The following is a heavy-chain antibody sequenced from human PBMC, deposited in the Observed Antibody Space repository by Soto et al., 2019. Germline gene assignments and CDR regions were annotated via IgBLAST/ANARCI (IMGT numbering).Heavy chain of an antibody. Sequence: ASVKVSCKASGYTFTIYGISWVRQAPGQGLEWMGWINPINGNTNYVQEFQDRVTMTTDTSTSTAYMEVRSLRFDDTAIYFCGRNVNYGVDVWGPGTTVTVSS. V-gene: IGHV1-18*01. J-gene: IGHJ6*02. CDR2: INPINGNT. CDR3: GRNVNYGVDV. CDR1: GYTFTIYG.